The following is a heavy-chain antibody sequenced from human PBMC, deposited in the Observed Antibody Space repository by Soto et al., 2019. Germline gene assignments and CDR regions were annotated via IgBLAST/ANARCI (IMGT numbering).Heavy chain of an antibody. CDR2: ISSSSSYI. V-gene: IGHV3-21*01. J-gene: IGHJ3*02. Sequence: SLRLSFAASGFPFFSYSLNWVRQAPGKGLEWVSSISSSSSYIYYADSVKGRFTISRDNAKNSLYLQMNSLRAEDTAVYYCARGGAAAHDAFDIWGQGTMVTVSS. D-gene: IGHD6-13*01. CDR1: GFPFFSYS. CDR3: ARGGAAAHDAFDI.